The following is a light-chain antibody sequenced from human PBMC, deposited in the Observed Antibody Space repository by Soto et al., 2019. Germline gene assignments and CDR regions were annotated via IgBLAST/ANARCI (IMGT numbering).Light chain of an antibody. CDR3: QQFHILPYT. J-gene: IGKJ2*01. CDR2: DAS. V-gene: IGKV1-33*01. Sequence: DIQMTQSPSSLSASVGDRVTITCQASQDISNYLNWYQQKAGKAPKTLIYDASNLETGVPSRFSGSGSGTDFTFTISSLQPEDIATYYCQQFHILPYTFGQGTKLEIK. CDR1: QDISNY.